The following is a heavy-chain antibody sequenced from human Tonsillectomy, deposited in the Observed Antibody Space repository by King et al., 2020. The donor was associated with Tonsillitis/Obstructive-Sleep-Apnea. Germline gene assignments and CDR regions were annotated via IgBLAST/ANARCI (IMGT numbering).Heavy chain of an antibody. CDR2: ISYDGSNK. Sequence: VQLQESGGGVVQPGRSLRLSCAGSGFSISTYAMHWVRQAPGKGLEWVALISYDGSNKYYADSVKGRFTISRDNSKNTLDLQMNSLRTEDTAVYYCAKVRLRFLEWEANWFDPWGQGTLVTVSS. CDR1: GFSISTYA. CDR3: AKVRLRFLEWEANWFDP. V-gene: IGHV3-30*18. D-gene: IGHD3-3*01. J-gene: IGHJ5*02.